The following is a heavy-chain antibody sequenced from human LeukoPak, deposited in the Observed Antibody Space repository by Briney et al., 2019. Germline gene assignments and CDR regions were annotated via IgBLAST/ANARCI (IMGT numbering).Heavy chain of an antibody. Sequence: GASVKVSCEASGYTFTSYYMHWVRQAPGQGLEWMGIINPSGGSTSYAQKFQGRVTMTRDTSTSTVYMELSSLRSEDTAVYYCARGPYTPSPGIAAAYWFDPWGQGTLVTVSS. V-gene: IGHV1-46*01. D-gene: IGHD6-13*01. CDR3: ARGPYTPSPGIAAAYWFDP. J-gene: IGHJ5*02. CDR1: GYTFTSYY. CDR2: INPSGGST.